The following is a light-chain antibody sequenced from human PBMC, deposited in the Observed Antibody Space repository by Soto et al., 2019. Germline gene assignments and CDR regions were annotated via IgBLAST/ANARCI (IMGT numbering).Light chain of an antibody. J-gene: IGKJ1*01. CDR1: QSISSW. CDR2: KAS. CDR3: QQYSVGWA. V-gene: IGKV1-5*03. Sequence: DIPMTQSPSTLSASVGDRVTITCRASQSISSWLAGYQQKPGKAPKLLIYKASSLEGGFPSRFSGSGSGTAFTLTISSLQPDDFATYYCQQYSVGWAFGQGTKVQIK.